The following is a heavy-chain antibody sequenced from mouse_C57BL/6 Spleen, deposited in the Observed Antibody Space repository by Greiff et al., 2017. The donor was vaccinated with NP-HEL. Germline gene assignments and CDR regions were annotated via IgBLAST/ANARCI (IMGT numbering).Heavy chain of an antibody. V-gene: IGHV5-9*01. CDR2: ISGGGGNT. J-gene: IGHJ4*01. Sequence: EVQVVESGGGLVKPGGSLKLSCAASGFTFSSYTMSWVRQTPEKRLEWVATISGGGGNTYYPDSVKGRFTISRDNAKNTLYLQMSSLRSEDTALYYCARLTGTKAMDYWGQGTSVTVSS. D-gene: IGHD4-1*01. CDR1: GFTFSSYT. CDR3: ARLTGTKAMDY.